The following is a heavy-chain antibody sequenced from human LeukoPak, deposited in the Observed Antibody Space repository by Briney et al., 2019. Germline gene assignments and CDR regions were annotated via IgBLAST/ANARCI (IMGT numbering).Heavy chain of an antibody. D-gene: IGHD4-23*01. CDR3: AKDPTVVTPSGDY. Sequence: PGGSLRLSCAASGFTFSSYGMHWVRQAPGKGLEWVAVISYDGSNEYYADSVKGRFTISRDNSKNTLYLQMNSLRAEDTAVYYCAKDPTVVTPSGDYWGQGTLVTVSS. CDR2: ISYDGSNE. J-gene: IGHJ4*02. V-gene: IGHV3-30*18. CDR1: GFTFSSYG.